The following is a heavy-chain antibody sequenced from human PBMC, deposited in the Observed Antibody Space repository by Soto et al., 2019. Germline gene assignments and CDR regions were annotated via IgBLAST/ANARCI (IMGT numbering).Heavy chain of an antibody. V-gene: IGHV4-4*02. CDR2: IYHSGST. CDR3: GRDRWLGAYGIDV. D-gene: IGHD2-15*01. CDR1: GGSISRSNW. J-gene: IGHJ6*02. Sequence: SETLSLTCAVSGGSISRSNWWSGVRQPPGKGLEWIGEIYHSGSTNYNPSLKSRVTISVDKSKNQFSLKLSSVTAADTAVYYFGRDRWLGAYGIDVWGQGTTVTVSS.